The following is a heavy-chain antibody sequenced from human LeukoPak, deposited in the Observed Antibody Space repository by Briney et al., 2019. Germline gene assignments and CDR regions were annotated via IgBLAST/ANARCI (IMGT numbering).Heavy chain of an antibody. CDR3: ATQYYDILTGYYFFDY. Sequence: PSETLSLTCAVYGGSFSGYYWSWIRQPPGKGLEWIGEINHSGSTNYNPSLKSRVTISVDTSKNQFSLKLSSVTAADTAVYYCATQYYDILTGYYFFDYWGQGTLVTVSS. V-gene: IGHV4-34*01. J-gene: IGHJ4*02. CDR2: INHSGST. D-gene: IGHD3-9*01. CDR1: GGSFSGYY.